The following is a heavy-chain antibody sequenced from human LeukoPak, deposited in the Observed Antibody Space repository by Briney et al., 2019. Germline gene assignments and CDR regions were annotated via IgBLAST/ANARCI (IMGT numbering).Heavy chain of an antibody. D-gene: IGHD2-2*01. Sequence: SETLSLTCAVYGGSFSGYYWSWIRQPPGKGLEWIGEINHSGSTSYNPSLKSRVTISVDSSKNQFSLKLSSVTAADTAVYYCARRGSMPGPPPLWGQGTLVTVSS. CDR2: INHSGST. J-gene: IGHJ4*02. CDR3: ARRGSMPGPPPL. CDR1: GGSFSGYY. V-gene: IGHV4-34*01.